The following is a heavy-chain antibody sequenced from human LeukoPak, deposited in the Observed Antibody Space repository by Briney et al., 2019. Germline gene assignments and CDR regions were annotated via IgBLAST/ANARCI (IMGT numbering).Heavy chain of an antibody. D-gene: IGHD6-25*01. CDR3: AREAAGLDP. CDR2: IHTGGST. V-gene: IGHV3-53*01. Sequence: GGSLRLSCAASGFSVSNNYMSWVRQAPGRGLEWVSVIHTGGSTYYADSVKGRFTISRDNAKNSLYLQMNSLRAEDTAVYYCAREAAGLDPWGQGTLVTVSS. J-gene: IGHJ5*02. CDR1: GFSVSNNY.